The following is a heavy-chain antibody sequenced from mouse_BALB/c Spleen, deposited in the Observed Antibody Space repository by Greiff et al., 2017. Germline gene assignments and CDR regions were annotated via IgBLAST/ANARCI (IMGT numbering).Heavy chain of an antibody. V-gene: IGHV5-9-4*01. CDR3: ARDGDAY. J-gene: IGHJ3*01. CDR2: ISSGGSYT. Sequence: EVHLVESGGGLVKPGGSLKLSCAASGFTFSSYAMSWVRQSPEKRLEWVAEISSGGSYTYYPDTVTGRFTISRDNAKNTLYLEMSSLRSEDTAMYYCARDGDAYWGQGTLVTVSA. CDR1: GFTFSSYA.